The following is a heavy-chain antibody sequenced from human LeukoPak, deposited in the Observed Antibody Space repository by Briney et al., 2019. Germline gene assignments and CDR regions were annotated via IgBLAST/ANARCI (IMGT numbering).Heavy chain of an antibody. Sequence: SETLSLTCTVPGGAISSSSYYWGWIRQPPGKGLEWTGSIYYSGSTYYNPSLKSRVTISVDTPKNQFSLKLSSVTAADTAVYYCARDHACSNGVCSYFDYWGQGTLVTVSS. V-gene: IGHV4-39*07. CDR2: IYYSGST. D-gene: IGHD2-8*01. J-gene: IGHJ4*02. CDR3: ARDHACSNGVCSYFDY. CDR1: GGAISSSSYY.